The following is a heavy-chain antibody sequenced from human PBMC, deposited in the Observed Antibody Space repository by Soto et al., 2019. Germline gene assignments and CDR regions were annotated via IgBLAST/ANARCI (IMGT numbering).Heavy chain of an antibody. Sequence: PGGSLRLSCAVSGFTVTAKYMIWVRQAPGKDLEWVSAISTAGITSYADSVRGRLSIFRDKTKNTLSLQMDTLKVDDTAVYYCEDSVTAPGGFDVWGQGTTVTVSS. V-gene: IGHV3-53*01. CDR3: EDSVTAPGGFDV. D-gene: IGHD2-21*02. CDR1: GFTVTAKY. CDR2: ISTAGIT. J-gene: IGHJ3*01.